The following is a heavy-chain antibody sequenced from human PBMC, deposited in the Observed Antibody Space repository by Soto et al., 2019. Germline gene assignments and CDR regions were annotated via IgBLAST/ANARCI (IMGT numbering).Heavy chain of an antibody. D-gene: IGHD2-21*02. CDR1: RCA. Sequence: RCAVTHFSKTPGKGLEWVSSISDSGGSRYYADSVKGRFTISRDNSKNTLYLQMNSLGAEDTAVYYCAKPCGGDCYSRREHWGQGTQVTVSS. V-gene: IGHV3-23*01. CDR2: ISDSGGSR. CDR3: AKPCGGDCYSRREH. J-gene: IGHJ1*01.